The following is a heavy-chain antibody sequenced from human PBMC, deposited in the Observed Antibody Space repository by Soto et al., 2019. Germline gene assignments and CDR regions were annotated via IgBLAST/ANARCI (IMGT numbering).Heavy chain of an antibody. CDR3: ARNYYGSGSYQPSDY. CDR2: SNWNGGST. CDR1: GFTFDDYG. V-gene: IGHV3-20*01. D-gene: IGHD3-10*01. J-gene: IGHJ4*02. Sequence: GGSLRLSCAASGFTFDDYGMSWVRQAPGKGLEWVSGSNWNGGSTGYADSVKGRFTISRDNAKNSLYLQMNSLRAEDTALYHCARNYYGSGSYQPSDYWGQGTLVTVSS.